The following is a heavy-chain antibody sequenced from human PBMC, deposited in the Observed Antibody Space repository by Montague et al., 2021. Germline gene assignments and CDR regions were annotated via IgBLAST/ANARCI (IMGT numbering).Heavy chain of an antibody. D-gene: IGHD1-26*01. V-gene: IGHV4-59*01. CDR3: AREWSGFDF. CDR1: GDSMNTYK. J-gene: IGHJ3*01. CDR2: IYSSGNT. Sequence: SETLSLTCTVSGDSMNTYKWNWIRQPPGKGLEWIGYIYSSGNTNYNPSLKSRVTISVDTSRNQFSLEVGSVTAADTAMYYCAREWSGFDFWGHGTMVTVSS.